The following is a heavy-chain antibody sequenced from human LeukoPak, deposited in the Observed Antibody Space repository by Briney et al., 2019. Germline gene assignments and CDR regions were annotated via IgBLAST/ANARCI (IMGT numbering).Heavy chain of an antibody. CDR2: IYYSGST. J-gene: IGHJ3*02. CDR3: ARDTSVAFDI. Sequence: LETLSLTCTVSGGSISSYYWSWIRQPPGKGLEWIGYIYYSGSTNYNPSLKSRVTISVDTSKNQFSLKLSSVTAADTAVYYCARDTSVAFDIWGQGTMVTVST. CDR1: GGSISSYY. V-gene: IGHV4-59*01.